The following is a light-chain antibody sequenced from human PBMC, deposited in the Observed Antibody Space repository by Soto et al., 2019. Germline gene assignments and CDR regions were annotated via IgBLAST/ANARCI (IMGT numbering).Light chain of an antibody. V-gene: IGLV2-8*01. Sequence: QSALTQPPSASGSLGQSVTIPCTGTSSDVGDYNYVSWYQQHPGKVPKLMIYEVSKRPSGVPDRFSGSKSGNTASLTVSGHQAEDEADYYCSSFAGSPGVFGGGTTLNVL. J-gene: IGLJ2*01. CDR1: SSDVGDYNY. CDR2: EVS. CDR3: SSFAGSPGV.